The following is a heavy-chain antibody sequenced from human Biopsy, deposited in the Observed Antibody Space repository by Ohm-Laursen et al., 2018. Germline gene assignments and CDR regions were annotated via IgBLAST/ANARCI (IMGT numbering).Heavy chain of an antibody. V-gene: IGHV4-59*01. CDR1: GGSIISYY. J-gene: IGHJ5*02. CDR3: ARTPRDSFWSGSYKRGLWFDP. D-gene: IGHD3-3*01. Sequence: SETLSLTCSVSGGSIISYYWTWIRQPPGKGLEWIGHVYNGGITNYNPSLKSRVTISNDTSKNQLSLQVNSVTAADTAVYYCARTPRDSFWSGSYKRGLWFDPWGQGTLVIVSS. CDR2: VYNGGIT.